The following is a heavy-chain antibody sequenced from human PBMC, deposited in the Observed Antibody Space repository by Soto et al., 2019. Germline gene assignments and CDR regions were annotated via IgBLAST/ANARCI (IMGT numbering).Heavy chain of an antibody. CDR1: GGSFSGYY. Sequence: TLSLTCAVYGGSFSGYYWSWIRQPPGKGLEWIGEINHSGSTNYNPSLKSRVTISVDTSKNQFSLKLSSVTAADTAVYYCARGVGVVVVPAANWFDPWGQRTLVTVSS. CDR3: ARGVGVVVVPAANWFDP. J-gene: IGHJ5*02. CDR2: INHSGST. V-gene: IGHV4-34*01. D-gene: IGHD2-2*01.